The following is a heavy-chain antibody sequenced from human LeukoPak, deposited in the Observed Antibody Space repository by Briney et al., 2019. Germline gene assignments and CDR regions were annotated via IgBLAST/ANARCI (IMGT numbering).Heavy chain of an antibody. CDR1: GGSISSDY. Sequence: SGTLSLTCTVSGGSISSDYWSWSRQPPGKGLEWIGYIYYSGSTNYNPSLKSRVTISVDTSKNQFSLKLSSVTAADTAVYYCARVHGFGEFLPPYWFDPWGQGTLVTVSS. D-gene: IGHD3-10*01. CDR3: ARVHGFGEFLPPYWFDP. J-gene: IGHJ5*02. CDR2: IYYSGST. V-gene: IGHV4-59*01.